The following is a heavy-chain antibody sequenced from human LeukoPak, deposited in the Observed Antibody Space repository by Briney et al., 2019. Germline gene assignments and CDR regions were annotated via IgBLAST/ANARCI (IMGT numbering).Heavy chain of an antibody. CDR3: ARVNRRGAYYFDY. CDR1: GYSISSGYY. D-gene: IGHD4/OR15-4a*01. V-gene: IGHV4-38-2*02. Sequence: SETLSLTCTVSGYSISSGYYGGWIRQPPGKGLEWIGSIYHSGSTYYNPSLRSRVTISVDTSKNQFSLKLSSVTAADRAVYYCARVNRRGAYYFDYWGQGTLVTVSS. CDR2: IYHSGST. J-gene: IGHJ4*02.